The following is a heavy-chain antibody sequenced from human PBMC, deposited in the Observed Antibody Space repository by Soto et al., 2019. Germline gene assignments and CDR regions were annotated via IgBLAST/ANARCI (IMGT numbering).Heavy chain of an antibody. D-gene: IGHD2-21*02. CDR1: GFTFSSYA. J-gene: IGHJ4*02. CDR2: ISYDGSNK. V-gene: IGHV3-30-3*01. Sequence: PGGPLRLSCAASGFTFSSYAMHWVRQAPGKGLEWVAVISYDGSNKYYADSVKGRFTISRDNSKNTLYLQMNSLRAEDTAVYYCARPHIVVVTAITPPFHYWGQGTLVTVSS. CDR3: ARPHIVVVTAITPPFHY.